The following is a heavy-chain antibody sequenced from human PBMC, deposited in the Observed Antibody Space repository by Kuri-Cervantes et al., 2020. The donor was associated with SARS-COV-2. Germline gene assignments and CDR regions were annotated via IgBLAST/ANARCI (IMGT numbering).Heavy chain of an antibody. D-gene: IGHD3-22*01. J-gene: IGHJ3*02. CDR3: ARSXPFRRLVVIXQGGAFDI. CDR2: INPNXGGT. V-gene: IGHV1-2*04. CDR1: GYXXXGYY. Sequence: ASVKVSXKASGYXXXGYYMXXVRQAPGQGLEWMXXINPNXGGTNXAQKFQGWVTMTRDTSISTVYMXLSRLRSEDTAVYXCARSXPFRRLVVIXQGGAFDIWGQGTMVTVSS.